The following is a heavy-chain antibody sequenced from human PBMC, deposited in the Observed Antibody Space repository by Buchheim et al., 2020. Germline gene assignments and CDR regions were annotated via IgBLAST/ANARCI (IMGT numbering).Heavy chain of an antibody. CDR1: GFTFSSYA. V-gene: IGHV3-23*01. D-gene: IGHD1-26*01. CDR2: ISGSGGST. Sequence: EVQLLESGGGLVQPGGSLRLSCAASGFTFSSYAMSWVRQAPGKGLEGVSAISGSGGSTYYADSVKGRLTISRDNSKHTLYLQMNSLRAEDTAVYYCAKIGAFGWKLLYSSGVDYWGQGTL. J-gene: IGHJ4*02. CDR3: AKIGAFGWKLLYSSGVDY.